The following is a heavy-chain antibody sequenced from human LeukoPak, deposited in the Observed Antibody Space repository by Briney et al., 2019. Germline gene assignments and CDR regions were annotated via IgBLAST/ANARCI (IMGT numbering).Heavy chain of an antibody. CDR3: ARLSKTRTTLVGYD. V-gene: IGHV5-51*01. Sequence: GESLKICCKGSGYSFTSYWLDWVRPMPGKGLECMGIIYPGDSDTRYGPSFQGQVTISADKSITTAYLQWSSLKASDTAMYYCARLSKTRTTLVGYDWGQGTPVTVSS. CDR1: GYSFTSYW. D-gene: IGHD1/OR15-1a*01. CDR2: IYPGDSDT. J-gene: IGHJ4*02.